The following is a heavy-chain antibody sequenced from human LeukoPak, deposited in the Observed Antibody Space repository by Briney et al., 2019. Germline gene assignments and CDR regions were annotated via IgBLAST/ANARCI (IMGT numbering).Heavy chain of an antibody. V-gene: IGHV3-23*01. Sequence: GSLRLSCAASGLTFSSYAMSWVRQAPGKGLEWVSAISGSGGSTYYADSVKGRFTISRDNSKNTLYLQMNSLRAEDTAVYYCAKSGGGTYYDSSGYYYPATSFDYWGQGTLVTVSS. CDR2: ISGSGGST. D-gene: IGHD3-22*01. J-gene: IGHJ4*02. CDR3: AKSGGGTYYDSSGYYYPATSFDY. CDR1: GLTFSSYA.